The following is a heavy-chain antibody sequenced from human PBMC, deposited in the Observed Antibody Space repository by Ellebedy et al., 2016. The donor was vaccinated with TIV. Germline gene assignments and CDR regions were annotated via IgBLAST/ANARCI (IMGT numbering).Heavy chain of an antibody. CDR1: GFNFSSYW. Sequence: GESLKISCAASGFNFSSYWMTWVRQAPGKGLEWVAKIRQEGDEIYYVESVKGRFIISRDNAKNSLYLQMNSLRVEDTAIYYCARPAAAYSSSWYDFDCWGQGTLVTVSS. V-gene: IGHV3-7*01. J-gene: IGHJ4*02. CDR2: IRQEGDEI. D-gene: IGHD6-13*01. CDR3: ARPAAAYSSSWYDFDC.